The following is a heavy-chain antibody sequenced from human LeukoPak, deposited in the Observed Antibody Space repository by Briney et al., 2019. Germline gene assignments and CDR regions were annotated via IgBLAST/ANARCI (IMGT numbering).Heavy chain of an antibody. CDR2: INPSGGST. V-gene: IGHV1-46*01. J-gene: IGHJ1*01. CDR1: GFTFTSYY. Sequence: ASVKVSCKTSGFTFTSYYMHWLRQAPGQGLEWMGIINPSGGSTSYAQKFQGRVTMTRDTSTSTVYMELSSLRSEDTAVYYCARDALQTRWLQLPPYFQHWGQGTLVTVSS. D-gene: IGHD5-24*01. CDR3: ARDALQTRWLQLPPYFQH.